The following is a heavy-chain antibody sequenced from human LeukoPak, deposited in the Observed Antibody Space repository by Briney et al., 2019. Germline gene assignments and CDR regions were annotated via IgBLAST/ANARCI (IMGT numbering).Heavy chain of an antibody. J-gene: IGHJ4*02. CDR3: ATGRGYSSGWSPLDY. CDR2: FDPEDGET. Sequence: GASVKVSCKVSGYTLTELSMHWVRQAPGKGLEWMGGFDPEDGETIYAQKFQGRVTMTEDTSTDTAYMELSSLRSEDTAVYYCATGRGYSSGWSPLDYWGQGTLVTVSS. D-gene: IGHD6-19*01. V-gene: IGHV1-24*01. CDR1: GYTLTELS.